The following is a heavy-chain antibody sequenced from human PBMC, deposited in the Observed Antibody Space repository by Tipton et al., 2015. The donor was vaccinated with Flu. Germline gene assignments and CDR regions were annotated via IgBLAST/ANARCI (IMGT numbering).Heavy chain of an antibody. CDR2: INHSGST. D-gene: IGHD2-15*01. J-gene: IGHJ3*02. Sequence: LRLSCAVYGGSFSGYYWSWIRQPPGKGLEWIGEINHSGSTNYNPSLKSRATISVDTSKNQFSLKLSSVTAADTAVYYCARGLGVVVAVAFDIWGQGTMVTVSS. CDR3: ARGLGVVVAVAFDI. CDR1: GGSFSGYY. V-gene: IGHV4-34*01.